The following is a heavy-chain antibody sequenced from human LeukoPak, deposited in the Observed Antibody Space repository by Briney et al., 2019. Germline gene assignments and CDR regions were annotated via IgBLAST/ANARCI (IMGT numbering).Heavy chain of an antibody. CDR3: ARERGIAAAGKVWFDP. Sequence: PGGSLRLSCAASGFTFSSYSMNWVRQAPGKGLEWVSSISSSSSYIYYADSVKGRFTISRDNAKNSLYLQMNSLRAEDTAVYYCARERGIAAAGKVWFDPWGQRTLVTVSS. D-gene: IGHD6-13*01. CDR2: ISSSSSYI. V-gene: IGHV3-21*01. J-gene: IGHJ5*02. CDR1: GFTFSSYS.